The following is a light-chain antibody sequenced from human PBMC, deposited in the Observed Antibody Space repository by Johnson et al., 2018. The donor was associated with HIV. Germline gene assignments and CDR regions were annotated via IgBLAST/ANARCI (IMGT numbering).Light chain of an antibody. J-gene: IGLJ1*01. Sequence: QSVLTQPPSVSAAPGQKVTISCSGSSSNIGNNYVSWYQHLPGTAPKLLMYDNNKRPSGIPDRFSGSKSGTSATLGITGLQTGDEADYYCGTWDISLRSCFFGTGTKVTVL. CDR1: SSNIGNNY. CDR3: GTWDISLRSCF. CDR2: DNN. V-gene: IGLV1-51*01.